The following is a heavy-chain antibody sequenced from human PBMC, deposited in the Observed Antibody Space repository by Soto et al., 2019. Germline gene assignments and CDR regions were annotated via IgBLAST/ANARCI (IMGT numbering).Heavy chain of an antibody. J-gene: IGHJ4*02. CDR3: ARERIMITFGGVIPGCFDY. D-gene: IGHD3-16*02. V-gene: IGHV3-30-3*01. CDR2: ISYDGSNK. CDR1: GFTFSSYA. Sequence: HPGGSLRLSCAASGFTFSSYAMHWVRQAPGKGLEWVAVISYDGSNKYYADSVKGRFTISRDNSKNTLYLQMNSLRAEDTAVYYCARERIMITFGGVIPGCFDYWGQGTLVTVSS.